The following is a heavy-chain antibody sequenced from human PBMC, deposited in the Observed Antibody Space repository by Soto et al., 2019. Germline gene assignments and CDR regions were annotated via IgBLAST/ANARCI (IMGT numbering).Heavy chain of an antibody. CDR3: ARVDNRDSNVASGVGGFDY. CDR1: GASITSSY. D-gene: IGHD3-22*01. CDR2: VYHTGAT. Sequence: PSETLSLTCTVSGASITSSYWSWIRQSPGKGLEWIAYVYHTGATNYNPSLKSRVTISLDTSKSQYSLNITSLSTADTAVYFCARVDNRDSNVASGVGGFDYWGQGSLVTVSS. J-gene: IGHJ4*02. V-gene: IGHV4-59*01.